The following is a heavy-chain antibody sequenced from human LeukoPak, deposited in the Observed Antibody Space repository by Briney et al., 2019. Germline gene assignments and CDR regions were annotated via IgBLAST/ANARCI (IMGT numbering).Heavy chain of an antibody. CDR2: IDPKSGAT. CDR3: APTDVYYYDY. D-gene: IGHD4-11*01. V-gene: IGHV1-2*02. CDR1: GYTFTDYY. J-gene: IGHJ4*02. Sequence: ASVKVSCKASGYTFTDYYIHWVRQAPGQGLEWMGWIDPKSGATWYAQKFQGRVTMTRDTSISTAYMDLSRLRSDDTAVYYCAPTDVYYYDYWGQGTLVTVSS.